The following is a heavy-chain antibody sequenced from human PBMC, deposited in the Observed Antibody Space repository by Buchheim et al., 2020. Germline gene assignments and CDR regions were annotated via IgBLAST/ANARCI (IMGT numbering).Heavy chain of an antibody. CDR1: GFSFSSYW. CDR2: IKQDGSEK. D-gene: IGHD1-14*01. Sequence: EVQLVESGGGLVQPGGSLRLSCAASGFSFSSYWVSWVRQAPGKGLEWVANIKQDGSEKYYVDSVKGRFTISRDNAQNSLYLQMNSLRAEDTAVYYCATEPLPRMDVWGQGTT. CDR3: ATEPLPRMDV. J-gene: IGHJ6*02. V-gene: IGHV3-7*02.